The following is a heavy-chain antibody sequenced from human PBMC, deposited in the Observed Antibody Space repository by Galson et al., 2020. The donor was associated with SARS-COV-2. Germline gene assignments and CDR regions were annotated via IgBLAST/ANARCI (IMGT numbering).Heavy chain of an antibody. Sequence: KASETLSLTCTVSGYSISSGYYWGWIRQPPGKGLEWIGSIYHSGSTYYNPSLKSRVTISVDTSKNQFSLKLSSVTAADTAVYYCAREAVRKYYYDSSGYSETNQFDPWGQGTLVTVSS. V-gene: IGHV4-38-2*02. D-gene: IGHD3-22*01. CDR3: AREAVRKYYYDSSGYSETNQFDP. CDR2: IYHSGST. J-gene: IGHJ5*02. CDR1: GYSISSGYY.